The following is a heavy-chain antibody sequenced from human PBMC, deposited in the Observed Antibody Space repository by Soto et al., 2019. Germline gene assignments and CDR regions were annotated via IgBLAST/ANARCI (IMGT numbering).Heavy chain of an antibody. CDR2: ISWDGRST. Sequence: EVQLVESGGVVVQPGGSLRLSCAASGFTFDDYSMHWVRQAPGKGLEWDSLISWDGRSTYYADSVKGRFTISRDNSKNSLYLQMNSLTTEDTAFYYCGKDGAVSDYTYLDYWGQGALVTVSS. D-gene: IGHD4-17*01. J-gene: IGHJ4*02. CDR3: GKDGAVSDYTYLDY. V-gene: IGHV3-43*01. CDR1: GFTFDDYS.